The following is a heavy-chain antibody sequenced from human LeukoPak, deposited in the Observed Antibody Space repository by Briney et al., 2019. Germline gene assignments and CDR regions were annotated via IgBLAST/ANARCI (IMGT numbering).Heavy chain of an antibody. CDR1: GFTFSSYS. CDR2: ISSSSSYI. Sequence: GGSLRLSCAASGFTFSSYSMNWVRQAPGKGLEWVSSISSSSSYIYHADSVKGRFTISRDNAKNSLYLQMNSLRAEDTAVYYCARDPSIYDFWSGYFPSGGWFDPWGQGTLVTVSS. D-gene: IGHD3-3*01. CDR3: ARDPSIYDFWSGYFPSGGWFDP. J-gene: IGHJ5*02. V-gene: IGHV3-21*01.